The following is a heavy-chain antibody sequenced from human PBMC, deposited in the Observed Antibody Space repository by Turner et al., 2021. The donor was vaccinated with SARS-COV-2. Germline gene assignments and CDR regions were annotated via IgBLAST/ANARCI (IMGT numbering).Heavy chain of an antibody. CDR2: ISYDGSIK. D-gene: IGHD5-12*01. Sequence: QVKLVEAGGGMVRPGRALRRYCAASGFTFSSYGIHWVRQAPGKGLAWVAVISYDGSIKYYADAVKGRFTISRDNSKIALYLQMNSLRPEDTAVYYCAKSDGMRRLQLSNYYYGMDVWGQGTTVTVSS. CDR1: GFTFSSYG. J-gene: IGHJ6*02. V-gene: IGHV3-30*18. CDR3: AKSDGMRRLQLSNYYYGMDV.